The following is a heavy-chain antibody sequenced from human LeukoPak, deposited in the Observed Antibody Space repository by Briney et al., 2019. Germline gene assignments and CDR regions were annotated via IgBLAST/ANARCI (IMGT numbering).Heavy chain of an antibody. CDR2: INQDGSGK. Sequence: GGALRLSCVASGFTFSSYWMSWVRQAPGKGLEWVANINQDGSGKYYVDSVKGRFTISRDNAKSSLSLQMNSLRGEDTAVYYCTGGDLWGPGTLVTVSS. J-gene: IGHJ4*02. CDR1: GFTFSSYW. V-gene: IGHV3-7*01. CDR3: TGGDL.